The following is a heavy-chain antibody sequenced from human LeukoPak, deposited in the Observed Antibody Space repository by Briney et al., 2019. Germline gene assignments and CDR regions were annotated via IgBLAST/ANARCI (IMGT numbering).Heavy chain of an antibody. CDR3: AKDLIVSGTATILDY. Sequence: GGSLRLSCAASGXTFSSYGMHWVRQAPGKGLEWVAVISYDASYENYADSVKGRFTISRDNSKNTLYLQMNSLRAEDTAVYYCAKDLIVSGTATILDYWGQGTLVTVSS. J-gene: IGHJ4*02. D-gene: IGHD5-24*01. V-gene: IGHV3-30*18. CDR2: ISYDASYE. CDR1: GXTFSSYG.